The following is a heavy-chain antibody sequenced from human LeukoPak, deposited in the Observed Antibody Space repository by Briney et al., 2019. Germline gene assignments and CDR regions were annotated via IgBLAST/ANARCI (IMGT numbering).Heavy chain of an antibody. V-gene: IGHV3-33*08. CDR1: GFTVDDYA. CDR3: ARESGIAAAGTPGNYYGMDV. Sequence: PGGSLRLSCAASGFTVDDYAMHWVRQAPGKGLEWVAVIWYDGSNKYYADSVKGRFTISRDNSKNTLYLQMNSLRAEDTAVYYCARESGIAAAGTPGNYYGMDVWGQGTTVTVSS. J-gene: IGHJ6*02. CDR2: IWYDGSNK. D-gene: IGHD6-13*01.